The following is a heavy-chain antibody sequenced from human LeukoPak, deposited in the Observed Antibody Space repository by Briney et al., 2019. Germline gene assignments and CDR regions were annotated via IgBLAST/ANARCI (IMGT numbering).Heavy chain of an antibody. D-gene: IGHD6-19*01. CDR1: GFTFRNYG. J-gene: IGHJ4*02. V-gene: IGHV3-30*02. Sequence: GGSLRLSCAASGFTFRNYGMHWVRQAPGKGLEWVALIWYDGSNKYYTDFVKGRFTISRDNSKNMLYLQMNSLRTEDTAVYYCATLRSDSSGWYYFDYWGQGTLVTVSS. CDR3: ATLRSDSSGWYYFDY. CDR2: IWYDGSNK.